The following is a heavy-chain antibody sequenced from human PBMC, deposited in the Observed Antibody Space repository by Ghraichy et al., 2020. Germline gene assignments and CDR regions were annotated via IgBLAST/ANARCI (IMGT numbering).Heavy chain of an antibody. Sequence: GGSLRLSCAASGFTFSSYAMNWVRQAPGKGLEWVSAISGSGGSTYYADSVKGRFTISRDNSKNTLYLQMNSLRAEDTAVYYCAKDHGSSWYGLGYYYYYYGMDVWGQGTTVTVSS. CDR2: ISGSGGST. CDR1: GFTFSSYA. V-gene: IGHV3-23*01. J-gene: IGHJ6*02. D-gene: IGHD6-13*01. CDR3: AKDHGSSWYGLGYYYYYYGMDV.